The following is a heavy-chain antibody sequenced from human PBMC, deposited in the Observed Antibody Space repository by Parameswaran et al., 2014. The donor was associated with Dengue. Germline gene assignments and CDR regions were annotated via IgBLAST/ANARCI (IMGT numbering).Heavy chain of an antibody. J-gene: IGHJ5*02. D-gene: IGHD5-18*01. V-gene: IGHV4-59*01. Sequence: VRQAPGKGLEWIGYIYYSGSTNYNPSLKSRVTISVDTSKNQFSLKLSSVTAADTAVYYCARDALGTATLFDPWGQGTLVTVSS. CDR2: IYYSGST. CDR3: ARDALGTATLFDP.